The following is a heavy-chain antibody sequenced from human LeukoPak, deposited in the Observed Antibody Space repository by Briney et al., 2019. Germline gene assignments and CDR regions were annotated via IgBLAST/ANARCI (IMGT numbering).Heavy chain of an antibody. CDR3: ARDRVGDH. D-gene: IGHD3-10*01. V-gene: IGHV3-7*01. J-gene: IGHJ4*02. CDR2: IKQDGSEK. Sequence: GGSLRLSCAASGFTFSSYWMTWVRQAPGKGLEWVANIKQDGSEKYYVDSVKGRFTISRDNTENSLYLQMNSLGAEDTAVYYCARDRVGDHWGQGTLVTVSS. CDR1: GFTFSSYW.